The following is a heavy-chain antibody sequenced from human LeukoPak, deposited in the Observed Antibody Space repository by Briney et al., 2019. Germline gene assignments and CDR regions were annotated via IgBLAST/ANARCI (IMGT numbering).Heavy chain of an antibody. Sequence: KPSETLSLTCAVYGGSFSGYYWSWIRQPPGKGLEWIGEINHSGSTNYNPSLKSRVTISVDTSKNQFSLKLSSVTAADTAVYYCARVSITIFGVVNWFDPWGQGTLVTVSS. J-gene: IGHJ5*02. CDR3: ARVSITIFGVVNWFDP. D-gene: IGHD3-3*01. V-gene: IGHV4-34*01. CDR2: INHSGST. CDR1: GGSFSGYY.